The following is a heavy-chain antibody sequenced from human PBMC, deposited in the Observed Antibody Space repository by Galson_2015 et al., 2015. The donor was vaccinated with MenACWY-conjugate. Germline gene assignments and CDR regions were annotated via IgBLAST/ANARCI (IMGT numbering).Heavy chain of an antibody. Sequence: SVKVSCKGSGDTLSRYAIHWVRQAPGQRLEWMGWINAATGNTKYSETLLDRVTTRRDTSANTVYMELSSLRSEDTAVYYCAAGPYGAPRCYYDYWGQGSLVIVSS. CDR2: INAATGNT. CDR1: GDTLSRYA. V-gene: IGHV1-3*01. D-gene: IGHD4-17*01. CDR3: AAGPYGAPRCYYDY. J-gene: IGHJ4*02.